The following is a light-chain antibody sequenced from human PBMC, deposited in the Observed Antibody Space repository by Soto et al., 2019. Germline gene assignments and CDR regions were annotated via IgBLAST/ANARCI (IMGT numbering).Light chain of an antibody. CDR2: GAS. CDR1: QSVSSN. J-gene: IGKJ2*01. CDR3: QQFNDWPRT. Sequence: EIVMTQSPATLSVSPGERATLSCRASQSVSSNLAWYQQKPGQAPRLLIYGASTRATGIPARFSGSGSGTEFTLTISSLQSEDFAVYYCQQFNDWPRTLGLGTKVDI. V-gene: IGKV3-15*01.